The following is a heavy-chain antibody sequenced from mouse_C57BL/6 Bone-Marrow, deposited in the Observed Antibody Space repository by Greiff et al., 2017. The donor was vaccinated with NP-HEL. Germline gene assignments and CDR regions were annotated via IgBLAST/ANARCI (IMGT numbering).Heavy chain of an antibody. CDR2: IYPRSGTT. V-gene: IGHV1-81*01. J-gene: IGHJ3*01. D-gene: IGHD3-2*02. CDR3: ARLKLSPAWLAY. Sequence: VQLQQSGAELARPGASVKLSCKASGYTFTSYGISWVKQRTGKGLEWIGEIYPRSGTTYYNEKLKGKATLTADKYSSTAYMELRRLTSEDSAVYFWARLKLSPAWLAYWGQGTLVTVSA. CDR1: GYTFTSYG.